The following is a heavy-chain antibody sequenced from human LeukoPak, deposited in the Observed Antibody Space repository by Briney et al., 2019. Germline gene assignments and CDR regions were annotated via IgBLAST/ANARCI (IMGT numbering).Heavy chain of an antibody. J-gene: IGHJ5*02. D-gene: IGHD2-15*01. CDR2: IIPILGIA. CDR1: GGTFSSYA. V-gene: IGHV1-69*04. Sequence: SVKVSCKASGGTFSSYAISWVRQAPGQGLEWMGRIIPILGIANYAQKFQGRVTITADKSTSTAYMELSSLRSEDTAVYYCARDCSGGSCYRRPPHWFDPWGQGALVTVSS. CDR3: ARDCSGGSCYRRPPHWFDP.